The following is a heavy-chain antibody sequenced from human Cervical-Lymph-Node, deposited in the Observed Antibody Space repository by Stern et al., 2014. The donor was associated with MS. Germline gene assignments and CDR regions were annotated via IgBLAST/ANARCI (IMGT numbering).Heavy chain of an antibody. V-gene: IGHV1-3*01. CDR2: INAGNGNT. D-gene: IGHD4-17*01. Sequence: QVQLVQSGAEVKKPGASVKVSCKASGYTFTSYAMHWVRQAPGQRLEWMGWINAGNGNTKYSQKFQGRVTITRDTSASTAYMELSSLRSEDTAVYYCARGTTVTTVRYYYYGMDVWGQGTTVTVSS. J-gene: IGHJ6*02. CDR3: ARGTTVTTVRYYYYGMDV. CDR1: GYTFTSYA.